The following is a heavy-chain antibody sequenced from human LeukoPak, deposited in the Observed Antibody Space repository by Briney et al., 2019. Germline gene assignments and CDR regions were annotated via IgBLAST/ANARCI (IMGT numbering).Heavy chain of an antibody. CDR1: GGSISSSSYY. CDR3: ASHPNSMDSYYYYGMDV. D-gene: IGHD2/OR15-2a*01. V-gene: IGHV4-39*01. J-gene: IGHJ6*02. CDR2: IYYSGST. Sequence: SETLSLTCTVSGGSISSSSYYWGWIRQPPGKGLEWIGSIYYSGSTYYNPSLKSRVTISVDTSKNQFSLKLSSVTAADTAVYYCASHPNSMDSYYYYGMDVWGQGTTVTVSS.